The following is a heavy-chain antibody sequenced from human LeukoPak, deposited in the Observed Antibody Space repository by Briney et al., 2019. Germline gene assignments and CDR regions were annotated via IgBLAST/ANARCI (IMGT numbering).Heavy chain of an antibody. CDR3: ARGDPFYYYYPRDV. V-gene: IGHV3-7*04. Sequence: GGSLRLSCEASGFTFSNYWMSWVRQAPGKGLEWVANIKQDGSEKYSVDSVKGRFTISRDNAKNSLYLQMNSLRAEDTAVYYCARGDPFYYYYPRDVWGKGPRVTVPS. D-gene: IGHD2-21*02. CDR1: GFTFSNYW. J-gene: IGHJ6*03. CDR2: IKQDGSEK.